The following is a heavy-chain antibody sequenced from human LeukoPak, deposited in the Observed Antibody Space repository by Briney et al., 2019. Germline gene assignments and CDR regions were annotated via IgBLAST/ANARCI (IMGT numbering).Heavy chain of an antibody. CDR2: IIPILGIA. CDR3: ARDPPADYDILTGYSHHWFDP. J-gene: IGHJ5*02. CDR1: GGTFSSYA. Sequence: ASVKVSCKASGGTFSSYAISWVRQAPGQGLEWMGRIIPILGIANYAQKFQGRATITADKSTSTAYMELSSLRSEDTAVYYCARDPPADYDILTGYSHHWFDPWGQGTLVTVSS. D-gene: IGHD3-9*01. V-gene: IGHV1-69*04.